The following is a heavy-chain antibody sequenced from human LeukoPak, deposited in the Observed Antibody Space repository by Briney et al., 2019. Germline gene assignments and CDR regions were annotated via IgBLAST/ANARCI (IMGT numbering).Heavy chain of an antibody. CDR2: IRSEAYGGTT. CDR1: GFTFGDYA. J-gene: IGHJ4*02. Sequence: PGRSLRLSCTASGFTFGDYAMSWVRQAPGKGLEWVGFIRSEAYGGTTEYAASVKGRFTISRADSKSIAYLQMNSLETEDTAVYYRTRGPRDCDYDCWSGYEEYYFDYWGRGTLVSVPS. CDR3: TRGPRDCDYDCWSGYEEYYFDY. V-gene: IGHV3-49*04. D-gene: IGHD3-3*01.